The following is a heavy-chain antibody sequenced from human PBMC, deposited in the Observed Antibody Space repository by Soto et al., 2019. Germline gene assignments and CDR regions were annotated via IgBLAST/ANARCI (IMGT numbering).Heavy chain of an antibody. CDR2: ISYDGSNK. V-gene: IGHV3-30-3*01. J-gene: IGHJ4*02. CDR3: ARAKDSSGWFDFDY. D-gene: IGHD6-19*01. Sequence: GGSLRLSCAASGFTFSSYAMHWVHQAPGKGLEWVAVISYDGSNKYYADSVKGRFTISRDNSKNTLYLQMNSLRAEDTAVYYCARAKDSSGWFDFDYWGQGTLVTVSS. CDR1: GFTFSSYA.